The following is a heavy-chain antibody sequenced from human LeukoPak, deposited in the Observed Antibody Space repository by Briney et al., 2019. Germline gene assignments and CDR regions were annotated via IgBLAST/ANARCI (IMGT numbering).Heavy chain of an antibody. V-gene: IGHV4-59*08. D-gene: IGHD2-2*01. J-gene: IGHJ4*02. Sequence: PSETLSLTCTVSGGSISSYYWSWLRQPPGKGLEWIGYIYYSGSTNYNPSLKSRVTISVDTSKNQFSLKLSSVTAADTAVYYCAGREARVGANIVVVPAAIDYWGQGTLVTVSS. CDR1: GGSISSYY. CDR3: AGREARVGANIVVVPAAIDY. CDR2: IYYSGST.